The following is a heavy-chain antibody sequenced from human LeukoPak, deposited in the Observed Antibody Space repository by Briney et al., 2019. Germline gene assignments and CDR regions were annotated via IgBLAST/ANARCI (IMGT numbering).Heavy chain of an antibody. CDR3: AREAQLRYFDWLSQNFRDDAFDI. CDR2: ISGSGGST. D-gene: IGHD3-9*01. CDR1: GFTFSSYA. J-gene: IGHJ3*02. V-gene: IGHV3-23*01. Sequence: GGSLRLSCAASGFTFSSYAMSWVRQAPGKGLEWVSTISGSGGSTYYADSVKGRFTISRDNSKNTLYLQMNSLRAEDTAAYYCAREAQLRYFDWLSQNFRDDAFDIWGQGTMVTVSS.